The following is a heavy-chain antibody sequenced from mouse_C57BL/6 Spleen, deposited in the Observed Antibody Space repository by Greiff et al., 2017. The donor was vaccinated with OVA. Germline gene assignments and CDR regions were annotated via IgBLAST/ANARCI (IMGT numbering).Heavy chain of an antibody. Sequence: QVQLQQPGAELVKPGASVKLSCKASGYTFTSYWMQWVKQRPGQGLEWIGEIDPSDSYTNYNQKFKGKATLTVDTSSSTAYMQLSSLTSEDSAVYYCARWEAYWGQGTTLAVSS. CDR1: GYTFTSYW. D-gene: IGHD4-1*01. CDR3: ARWEAY. CDR2: IDPSDSYT. V-gene: IGHV1-50*01. J-gene: IGHJ2*01.